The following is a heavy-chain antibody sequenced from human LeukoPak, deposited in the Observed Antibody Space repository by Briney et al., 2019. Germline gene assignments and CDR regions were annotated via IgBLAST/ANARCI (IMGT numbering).Heavy chain of an antibody. Sequence: GGSLRLSCAGSGFIFNNYAMHWVRQPPGKGLEWVSGISWNSGTIDYADSVRGRFTISRDNSKNTLYLQMDSLRAEDTAVYYCARGPDSDFDYWGQGTLVTVSS. CDR3: ARGPDSDFDY. J-gene: IGHJ4*02. D-gene: IGHD3-22*01. V-gene: IGHV3-9*01. CDR2: ISWNSGTI. CDR1: GFIFNNYA.